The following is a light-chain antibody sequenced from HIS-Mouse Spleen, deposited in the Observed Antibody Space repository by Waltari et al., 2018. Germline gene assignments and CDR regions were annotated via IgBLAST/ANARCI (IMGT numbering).Light chain of an antibody. CDR2: DVS. CDR1: SSAVGGYNH. V-gene: IGLV2-14*03. Sequence: QSALTQPASVSGSPGQSITISCTGTSSAVGGYNHVHWYQQHPGKAPKLMIYDVSNRPSGVSNRFSGSKSGNTASLTISGLQAEDEADYYCSSYTSSSFNVVFGGGTKLTVL. J-gene: IGLJ2*01. CDR3: SSYTSSSFNVV.